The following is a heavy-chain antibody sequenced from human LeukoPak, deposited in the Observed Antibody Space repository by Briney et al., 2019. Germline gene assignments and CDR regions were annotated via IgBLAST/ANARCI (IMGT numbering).Heavy chain of an antibody. V-gene: IGHV4-39*01. CDR1: GGSISSSSYY. Sequence: SETLSLTCTVSGGSISSSSYYWGWIRQPPGKGLEWIGSIYYSGSTYYNPSLKSRVTISVDTSKNQFSLKLSSVTAADTAAYYCARHGRTVGEPVAGTSHWFDPWGQGTLVTVSS. J-gene: IGHJ5*02. CDR3: ARHGRTVGEPVAGTSHWFDP. CDR2: IYYSGST. D-gene: IGHD6-19*01.